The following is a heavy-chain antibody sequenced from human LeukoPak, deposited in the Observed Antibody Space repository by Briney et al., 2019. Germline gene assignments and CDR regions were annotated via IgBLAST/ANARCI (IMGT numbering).Heavy chain of an antibody. CDR1: GFTFSSYS. J-gene: IGHJ4*02. V-gene: IGHV3-48*04. CDR2: ISGSSSTI. Sequence: PGGSLRLSCAASGFTFSSYSMNWVRQAPGKGLEWVSYISGSSSTIYYADSVKGRFTISRDNAKNSLYLQMNSLRAEDTAVYYCARGRTTVITGFDYWGQGTLVTVSS. D-gene: IGHD4-17*01. CDR3: ARGRTTVITGFDY.